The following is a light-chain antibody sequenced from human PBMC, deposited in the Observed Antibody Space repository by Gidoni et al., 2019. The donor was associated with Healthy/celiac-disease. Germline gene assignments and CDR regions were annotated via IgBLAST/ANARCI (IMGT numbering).Light chain of an antibody. CDR1: QNISNY. CDR2: AAS. Sequence: DIQMTQSPSSLSASVGDRVTTHCRASQNISNYLNWYQQKPGKAPKLLIYAASSLQSGVPLRFSSSGSGKDFTLTISSLHPEEFATYYCQQNYSTPPTFGGGTKVEIK. V-gene: IGKV1-39*01. CDR3: QQNYSTPPT. J-gene: IGKJ4*01.